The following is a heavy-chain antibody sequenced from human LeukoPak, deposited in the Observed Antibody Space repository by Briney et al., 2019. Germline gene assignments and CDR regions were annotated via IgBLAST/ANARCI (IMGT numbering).Heavy chain of an antibody. CDR3: AREGYSSSWYSDYYCYYMDV. V-gene: IGHV5-51*01. D-gene: IGHD6-13*01. Sequence: GESLKISCKGSGYRFTNYWIGWVRQMPGKGLEWMGIIYPGDSDTRYSPSFQGQVTISADKSISTAYLQWSSLKASDTAMYYCAREGYSSSWYSDYYCYYMDVWGKGTTVTVSS. CDR2: IYPGDSDT. J-gene: IGHJ6*03. CDR1: GYRFTNYW.